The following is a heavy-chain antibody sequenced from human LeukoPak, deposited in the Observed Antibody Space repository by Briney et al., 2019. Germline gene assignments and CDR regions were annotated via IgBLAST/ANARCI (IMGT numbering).Heavy chain of an antibody. Sequence: PSETLSLTCTVSGGSISSSSYYWGWIRQPPGKGLEWIGSIYYSGSTYYNPSLKSRVTISVDTSKNQFSLKLSSVTAADTAVYYCARGIGYSYGHYYYYGMDVWGQGTTVTVSS. CDR3: ARGIGYSYGHYYYYGMDV. CDR2: IYYSGST. V-gene: IGHV4-39*07. CDR1: GGSISSSSYY. D-gene: IGHD5-18*01. J-gene: IGHJ6*02.